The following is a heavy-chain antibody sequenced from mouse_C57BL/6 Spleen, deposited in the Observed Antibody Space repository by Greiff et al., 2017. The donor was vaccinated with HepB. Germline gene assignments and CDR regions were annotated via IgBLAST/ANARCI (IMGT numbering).Heavy chain of an antibody. CDR3: ARGGDYDTFAY. CDR1: GFTFSSYA. J-gene: IGHJ3*01. V-gene: IGHV5-4*01. D-gene: IGHD2-4*01. CDR2: ISDGGSYT. Sequence: EVQLVESGGGLVKPGGSLKLSCAASGFTFSSYAMSWVRQTPEKRLEWVATISDGGSYTYYPDNVKGRFTISRDNAKNNLYLQMSHLKSEETAMYYWARGGDYDTFAYWGQGTLVTVSA.